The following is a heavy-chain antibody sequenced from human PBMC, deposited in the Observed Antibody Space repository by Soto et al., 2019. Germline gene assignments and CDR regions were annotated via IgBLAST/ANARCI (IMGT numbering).Heavy chain of an antibody. CDR1: GYTFTGYY. D-gene: IGHD4-17*01. J-gene: IGHJ6*02. V-gene: IGHV1-2*04. Sequence: ASVKVSCKASGYTFTGYYMHWVRQAPGQGLEWMGWINPNSGGTNYAQKFQGWVTMTRDTSISTAYMELSRLRSDDTAVYYCARDLSTTVVTPGLDLSYYYGMDVWGQGTTVTVSS. CDR2: INPNSGGT. CDR3: ARDLSTTVVTPGLDLSYYYGMDV.